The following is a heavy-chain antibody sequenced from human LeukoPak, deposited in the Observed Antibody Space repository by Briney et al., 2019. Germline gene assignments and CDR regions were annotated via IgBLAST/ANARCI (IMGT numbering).Heavy chain of an antibody. Sequence: GGSLRLSCAASGFTFSSYSMNWVRQAPGKGLEWVSSISSSSSYIYYAGSVKGRLTISRDNAKNSLYLQMNSLRAEDTAVYYCARGPFIGYCSGGSCYSWFDPWGQGTLVTVSS. D-gene: IGHD2-15*01. V-gene: IGHV3-21*01. CDR3: ARGPFIGYCSGGSCYSWFDP. CDR1: GFTFSSYS. J-gene: IGHJ5*02. CDR2: ISSSSSYI.